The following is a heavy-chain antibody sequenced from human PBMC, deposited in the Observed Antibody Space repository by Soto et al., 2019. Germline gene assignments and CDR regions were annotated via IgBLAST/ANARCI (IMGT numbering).Heavy chain of an antibody. D-gene: IGHD6-19*01. CDR2: IYPGDSDT. Sequence: GESLKISCKGSGYSFTSYWIGWVRQMPGKGLEWMGIIYPGDSDTRYSPSFQGQVTISADKSISTAYLQWSSLKASDTAMYYCARPVAGGYYYYGMDVWGQGTTVTVS. V-gene: IGHV5-51*01. CDR1: GYSFTSYW. J-gene: IGHJ6*02. CDR3: ARPVAGGYYYYGMDV.